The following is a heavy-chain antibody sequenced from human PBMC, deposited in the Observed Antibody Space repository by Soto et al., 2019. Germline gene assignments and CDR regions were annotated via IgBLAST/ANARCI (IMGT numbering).Heavy chain of an antibody. D-gene: IGHD3-16*01. Sequence: PGGSLRLSCAASGFTFVDYAMYWFRQVPGKGLERVSVVSWYCGSLDCVDSVICRFSVDRVNVRNCLFLQMNSVRPEDSALYYFTKFCFWGEDAYYSYYSNAMDVWGKVSAVTVSS. CDR1: GFTFVDYA. J-gene: IGHJ6*04. CDR3: TKFCFWGEDAYYSYYSNAMDV. CDR2: VSWYCGSL. V-gene: IGHV3-9*01.